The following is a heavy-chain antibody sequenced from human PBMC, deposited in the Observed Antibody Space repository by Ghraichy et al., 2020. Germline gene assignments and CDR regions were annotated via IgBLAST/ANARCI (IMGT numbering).Heavy chain of an antibody. D-gene: IGHD3-10*01. J-gene: IGHJ4*01. V-gene: IGHV1-46*01. CDR1: GYPFTRYY. CDR2: INPSGGGT. Sequence: ASVKVSCKASGYPFTRYYMHWVRQAPGQVLKWMGIINPSGGGTTYAQKFQGRVTMTRDTSTSTVYMELSSLRYEDTAMYYCASYGSGRESYFDYWGHATLVTVSS. CDR3: ASYGSGRESYFDY.